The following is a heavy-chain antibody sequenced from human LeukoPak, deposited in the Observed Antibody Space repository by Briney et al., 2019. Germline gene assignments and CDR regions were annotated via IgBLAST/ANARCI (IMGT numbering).Heavy chain of an antibody. CDR3: ARGFVVVPAALRWLDP. Sequence: SETLSLTCTVSGGSISSDDYYWSWIRQPPGKGLEWIGYFYYSGSTYYNPSLKSRVTISVDTSNNQFSLKLSSVTAADTAVYYCARGFVVVPAALRWLDPWGQGTLVTVSS. CDR2: FYYSGST. J-gene: IGHJ5*02. D-gene: IGHD2-2*01. CDR1: GGSISSDDYY. V-gene: IGHV4-30-4*01.